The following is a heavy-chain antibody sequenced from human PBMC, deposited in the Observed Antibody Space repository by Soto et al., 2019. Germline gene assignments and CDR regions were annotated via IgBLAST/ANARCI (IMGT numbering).Heavy chain of an antibody. V-gene: IGHV1-69*13. CDR1: GGTFSSYA. CDR3: ARGTTATTRPQWLAKYYFDY. J-gene: IGHJ4*02. D-gene: IGHD6-19*01. CDR2: IIPIFGTA. Sequence: ASVKVSCKASGGTFSSYAISWVRQAPGQGLEWMGGIIPIFGTANYAQKFQGRVTITADESTSTAYMELSSLRSEDTAVYYCARGTTATTRPQWLAKYYFDYWGQGTLVTVSS.